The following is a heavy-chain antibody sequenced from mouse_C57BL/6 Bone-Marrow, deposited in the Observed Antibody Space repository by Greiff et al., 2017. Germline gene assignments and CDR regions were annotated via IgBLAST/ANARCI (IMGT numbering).Heavy chain of an antibody. CDR2: ISYDGSN. D-gene: IGHD1-1*01. J-gene: IGHJ4*01. CDR1: GYSITSGYY. Sequence: DVKLQESGPGLVKPSQSLSLTCSVTGYSITSGYYWNWIRQFPGNKLEWMGYISYDGSNNYNPSLKNRISITRDTSKNQFFLKLNSVTTEDTATYYCARGDYYGTPYYYAMDYWGQGTSVTVSS. CDR3: ARGDYYGTPYYYAMDY. V-gene: IGHV3-6*01.